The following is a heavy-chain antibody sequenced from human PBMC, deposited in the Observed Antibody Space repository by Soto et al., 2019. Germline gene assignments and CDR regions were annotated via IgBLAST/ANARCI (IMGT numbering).Heavy chain of an antibody. CDR3: ARDKLGDWRRWHQGGWFDP. V-gene: IGHV3-33*08. CDR2: IWYDGSNK. Sequence: QVQLVESGGGVVQPGRSLRLSCAASGFTFSSYAMHWVRQAPGKGLEWVAVIWYDGSNKYYADSVKGRFTISRDNSKNTLYLQMNSLRAEDTAVYYCARDKLGDWRRWHQGGWFDPWGQGTLVTVSS. CDR1: GFTFSSYA. D-gene: IGHD3-16*01. J-gene: IGHJ5*02.